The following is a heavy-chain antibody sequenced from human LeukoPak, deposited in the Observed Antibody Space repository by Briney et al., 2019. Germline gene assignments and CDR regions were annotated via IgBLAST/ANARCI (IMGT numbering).Heavy chain of an antibody. D-gene: IGHD3-22*01. CDR2: ISAYNGNT. CDR3: ARPYYDSSAPPYDY. J-gene: IGHJ4*02. CDR1: GYTFTSYG. V-gene: IGHV1-18*01. Sequence: GASVKVSCKASGYTFTSYGISWMRQAPGQGLEWMGWISAYNGNTNYAQKLQGRVTMTTDTSTSTAYMELRSLRSDDTAVYYCARPYYDSSAPPYDYWGQGTLVTVSS.